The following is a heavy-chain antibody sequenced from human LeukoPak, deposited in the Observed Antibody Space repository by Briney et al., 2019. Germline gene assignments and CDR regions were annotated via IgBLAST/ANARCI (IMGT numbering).Heavy chain of an antibody. Sequence: SGGSPRLSCAASGFTFSTHSMSWVRQSPGKGLEWVSSISSGSSHIYYADSMKGRFTISRDNAKNSLFLQMNSLRAEDTAVYYCVRDFRTQLDGYSPPYHFDYWGQGALVTVSS. CDR1: GFTFSTHS. J-gene: IGHJ4*02. CDR3: VRDFRTQLDGYSPPYHFDY. V-gene: IGHV3-21*01. D-gene: IGHD5-24*01. CDR2: ISSGSSHI.